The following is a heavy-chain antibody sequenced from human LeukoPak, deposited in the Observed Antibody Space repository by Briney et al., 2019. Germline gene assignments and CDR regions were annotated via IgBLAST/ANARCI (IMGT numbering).Heavy chain of an antibody. CDR3: ARDFGGVVPAAGFDY. CDR2: INTDGSST. J-gene: IGHJ4*02. D-gene: IGHD2-2*01. Sequence: GGSLRLSCAASGFTFSSYWMHWVRQAPGKGLVWVSRINTDGSSTSYADSVKGRFTISRDNAKNTLYLQMNSLRAEDTAVYYCARDFGGVVPAAGFDYWGQGTLVTVSS. V-gene: IGHV3-74*01. CDR1: GFTFSSYW.